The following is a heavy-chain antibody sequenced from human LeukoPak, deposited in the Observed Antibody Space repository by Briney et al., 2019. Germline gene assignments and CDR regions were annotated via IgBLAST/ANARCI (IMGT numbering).Heavy chain of an antibody. V-gene: IGHV1-8*02. Sequence: GASVKVSCKASGYTFTCYYMHWVRQATGQGLEWMGWMNPNSGNTGYAQKFQGRVTMTRNTSISTAYMELSSLRSEDTAVYYCARGVRELRYFDWLNYYYYMDVWGKGTTVTISS. CDR2: MNPNSGNT. D-gene: IGHD3-9*01. CDR1: GYTFTCYY. CDR3: ARGVRELRYFDWLNYYYYMDV. J-gene: IGHJ6*03.